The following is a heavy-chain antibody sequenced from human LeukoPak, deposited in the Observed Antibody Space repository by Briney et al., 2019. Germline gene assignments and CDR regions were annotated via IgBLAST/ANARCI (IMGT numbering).Heavy chain of an antibody. V-gene: IGHV3-11*01. J-gene: IGHJ4*02. CDR3: ARVFLAFCGGDCYQP. Sequence: GGHLGPFGAACGFGFSGYYMWWIRQAPGKGLEWVSYISSSGSTIYYADSVKGRFTISRENAKNSLYLQMNSLRAEDTAVYYCARVFLAFCGGDCYQPWGQGTLVTVSS. CDR2: ISSSGSTI. D-gene: IGHD2-21*02. CDR1: GFGFSGYY.